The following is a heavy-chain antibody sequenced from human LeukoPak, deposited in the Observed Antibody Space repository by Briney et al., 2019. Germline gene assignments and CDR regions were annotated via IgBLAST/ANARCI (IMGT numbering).Heavy chain of an antibody. D-gene: IGHD3-22*01. V-gene: IGHV3-74*01. J-gene: IGHJ4*02. CDR3: ARDLGYYYDSSGYYYGAFDY. CDR1: GFTFNNYW. Sequence: GGSLRLSCAASGFTFNNYWMYWVRQAPGKGLVWVSRINSGGSGTTYADSVKGRFTISRDNDKDTLYLQMNSLRAEDTAVYYCARDLGYYYDSSGYYYGAFDYWGRGTLVTVSS. CDR2: INSGGSGT.